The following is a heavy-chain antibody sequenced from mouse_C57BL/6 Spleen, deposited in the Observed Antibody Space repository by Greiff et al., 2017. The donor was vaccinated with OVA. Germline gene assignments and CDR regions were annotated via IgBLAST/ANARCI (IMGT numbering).Heavy chain of an antibody. J-gene: IGHJ1*03. CDR2: IYPSDSET. CDR3: ARRGGYDYYWYFDV. V-gene: IGHV1-61*01. D-gene: IGHD2-4*01. CDR1: GYTFTSYW. Sequence: QVQLQQPGAELVRPGSSVKLSCKASGYTFTSYWMDWVKQRPGQGLEWIGNIYPSDSETHYNQKFKDKATLTVDKSSSTAYMQLSSLTSEDSAVYYCARRGGYDYYWYFDVWGTGTTVTVSS.